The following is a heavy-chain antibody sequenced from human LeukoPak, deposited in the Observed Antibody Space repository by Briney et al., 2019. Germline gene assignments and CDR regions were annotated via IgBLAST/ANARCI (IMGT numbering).Heavy chain of an antibody. CDR3: ARDSVAGTFDY. CDR1: GFTFSSYS. D-gene: IGHD6-19*01. Sequence: PGGSLRLSCAASGFTFSSYSMNWVRQAPGKGLEWVSSISSSSSNTYYADSVKGRFTISRDNAKNSLYLQMNSLRAEDTAVYYCARDSVAGTFDYWGQGTLVTVSS. J-gene: IGHJ4*02. V-gene: IGHV3-21*01. CDR2: ISSSSSNT.